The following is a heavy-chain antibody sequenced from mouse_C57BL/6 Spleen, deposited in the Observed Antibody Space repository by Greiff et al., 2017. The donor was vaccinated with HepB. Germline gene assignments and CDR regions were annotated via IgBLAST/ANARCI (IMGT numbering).Heavy chain of an antibody. V-gene: IGHV1-82*01. CDR3: ANYDLFAY. D-gene: IGHD2-4*01. CDR2: IYPGDGDT. Sequence: VQRVESGPELVKPGASVKISCKASGYAFSSSWMNWVKQRPGKGLEWIGRIYPGDGDTNYNGKFKGKATLTADKSSSTAYMQLSSLTSEDSAVYFCANYDLFAYWGQGTLVTVSA. J-gene: IGHJ3*01. CDR1: GYAFSSSW.